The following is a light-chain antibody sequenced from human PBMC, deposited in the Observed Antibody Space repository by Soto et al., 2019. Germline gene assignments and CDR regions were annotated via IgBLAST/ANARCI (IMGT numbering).Light chain of an antibody. CDR1: QSISNR. J-gene: IGKJ1*01. V-gene: IGKV1-5*01. CDR3: QQYDTYST. CDR2: DAS. Sequence: DIQMTQSPSTLSASVGDRVTITCRASQSISNRLAWYHQKPGKTPNLQIYDASNLGSGVPSRFSGSGSGTEFTLTISSLQPDDFATYYCQQYDTYSTFGQGTKVDIK.